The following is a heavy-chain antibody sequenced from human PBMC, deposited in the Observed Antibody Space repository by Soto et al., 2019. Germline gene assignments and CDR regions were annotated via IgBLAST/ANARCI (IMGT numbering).Heavy chain of an antibody. D-gene: IGHD3-22*01. J-gene: IGHJ4*02. CDR3: ARESPYYYDSSGFLGY. CDR2: IYHSGST. Sequence: PSETLSLTCAVSGGSISSSNWWSWARQPPGKGLEWIGEIYHSGSTNYNPSLKSRVTISVDKSKNQFSLKLSSVTAADTAVYYCARESPYYYDSSGFLGYWGQGTLVTVSS. V-gene: IGHV4-4*02. CDR1: GGSISSSNW.